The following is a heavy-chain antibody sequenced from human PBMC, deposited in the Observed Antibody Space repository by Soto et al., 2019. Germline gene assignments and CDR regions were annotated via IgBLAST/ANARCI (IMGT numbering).Heavy chain of an antibody. CDR2: INYSGST. Sequence: SETLSLTCTVSGGSISSGGYYWSWIRQHPGKGLEWIGYINYSGSTYYNPSLKSRVTISVDTSKNQFYLKLSSVTAADTAVYYCARGYYYGSGSRTYYYYYGMDVWGQGTTVTVSS. V-gene: IGHV4-31*03. D-gene: IGHD3-10*01. CDR3: ARGYYYGSGSRTYYYYYGMDV. J-gene: IGHJ6*02. CDR1: GGSISSGGYY.